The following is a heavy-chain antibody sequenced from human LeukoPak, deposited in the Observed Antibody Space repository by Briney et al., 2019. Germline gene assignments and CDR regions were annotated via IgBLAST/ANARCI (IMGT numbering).Heavy chain of an antibody. CDR3: ARSRVDSGSYYRFDY. CDR2: ISGSGGST. J-gene: IGHJ4*02. V-gene: IGHV3-23*01. D-gene: IGHD1-26*01. CDR1: GFTFSSYA. Sequence: GGSLRLSCAASGFTFSSYAMSWVRQAPGKGLEWVSAISGSGGSTYYADSVKGRFTISRDNSKNTLYLQMNSLRAEDTAVYYCARSRVDSGSYYRFDYWGQGTLVTVSS.